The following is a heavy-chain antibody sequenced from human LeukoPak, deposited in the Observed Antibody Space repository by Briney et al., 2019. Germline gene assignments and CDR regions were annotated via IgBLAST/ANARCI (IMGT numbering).Heavy chain of an antibody. CDR1: GGSISSYY. Sequence: TSETLSLTCTVSGGSISSYYWSWIRQPPGKGLEWIGYIYYSGSTNYNPSLKSRVTISVDTSKNQFSLKLSSVTAADTAVYYCARRYDSSGYYVGAFDIWGQGTMVTVSS. J-gene: IGHJ3*02. V-gene: IGHV4-59*01. D-gene: IGHD3-22*01. CDR2: IYYSGST. CDR3: ARRYDSSGYYVGAFDI.